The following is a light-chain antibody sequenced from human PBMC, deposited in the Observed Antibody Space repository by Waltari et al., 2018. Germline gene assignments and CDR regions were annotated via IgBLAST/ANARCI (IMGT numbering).Light chain of an antibody. CDR2: AAS. V-gene: IGKV1-9*01. J-gene: IGKJ2*02. CDR3: QQLSTYPWT. Sequence: DIQLTQSPSFLTASVGDRFTITCRASQGINSFLAWYQQKPGKAPKLLVYAASTLQSGVPSRFSGSGSGTEFTLTISSLQPEDFAAYSCQQLSTYPWTFGQGTRLEIK. CDR1: QGINSF.